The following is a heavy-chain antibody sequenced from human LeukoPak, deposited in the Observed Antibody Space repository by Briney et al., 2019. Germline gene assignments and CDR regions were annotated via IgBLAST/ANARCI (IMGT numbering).Heavy chain of an antibody. J-gene: IGHJ4*02. D-gene: IGHD4-23*01. Sequence: PGGSLRLSCAASGFTFSSYAMHWVRQAPGKGLEWVAVISYDGSNKYYADSVKGRFTISRDNSKNTLYLQMNSLRAEDTAVYYCAGGSTPDWGQGTLVTVSS. V-gene: IGHV3-30*04. CDR3: AGGSTPD. CDR2: ISYDGSNK. CDR1: GFTFSSYA.